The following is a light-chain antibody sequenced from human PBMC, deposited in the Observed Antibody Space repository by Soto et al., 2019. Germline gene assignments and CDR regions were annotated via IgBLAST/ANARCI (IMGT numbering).Light chain of an antibody. V-gene: IGLV2-14*01. CDR2: EVT. J-gene: IGLJ3*02. CDR1: INDIGSYNY. CDR3: SSYKFSTTLRV. Sequence: QSVLTQPASVSGSPGQSITLSCAGTINDIGSYNYVSWFQQHPGKAPKLIIYEVTHRPSGISTLFSGSKSGNTASLTISGLQAEDEAVYYCSSYKFSTTLRVFGGGTKLTVL.